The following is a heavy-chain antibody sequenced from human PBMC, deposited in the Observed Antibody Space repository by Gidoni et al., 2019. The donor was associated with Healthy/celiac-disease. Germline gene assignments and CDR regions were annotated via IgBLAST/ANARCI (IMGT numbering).Heavy chain of an antibody. Sequence: SRVTISVDTSKNQFSLKLSSVTAADTAVYYCASSGSYSNFDYWGQGTLVTVSS. D-gene: IGHD4-4*01. CDR3: ASSGSYSNFDY. V-gene: IGHV4-31*02. J-gene: IGHJ4*02.